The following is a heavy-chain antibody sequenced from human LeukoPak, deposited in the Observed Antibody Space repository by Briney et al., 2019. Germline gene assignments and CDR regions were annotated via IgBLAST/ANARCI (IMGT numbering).Heavy chain of an antibody. Sequence: GGSLRLSCEASGFTFSNYAMSRVRQAPGKGLEWVSSIHSGGGTTYYADSLRGRFTVSRDNSQNTLYLQMNSLRAEDTAMYYCARGSSSGWSTGAEYFQHWGQGTLVTVSS. CDR1: GFTFSNYA. CDR2: IHSGGGTT. CDR3: ARGSSSGWSTGAEYFQH. D-gene: IGHD6-19*01. J-gene: IGHJ1*01. V-gene: IGHV3-23*01.